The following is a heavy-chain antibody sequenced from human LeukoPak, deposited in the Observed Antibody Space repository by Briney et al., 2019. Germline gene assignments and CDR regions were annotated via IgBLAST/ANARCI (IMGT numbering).Heavy chain of an antibody. CDR1: GFTFSSYG. CDR3: ARVGYNSGWYEY. J-gene: IGHJ4*02. D-gene: IGHD6-19*01. CDR2: IWEDGTNI. V-gene: IGHV3-33*08. Sequence: PGGSLRLSCAASGFTFSSYGMHWVRQAPGKGLEWVAVIWEDGTNIRYADSVKGRFTISRDNSKNTLYLQMNRLRAEDTAVYYCARVGYNSGWYEYWGQGTLVTVAS.